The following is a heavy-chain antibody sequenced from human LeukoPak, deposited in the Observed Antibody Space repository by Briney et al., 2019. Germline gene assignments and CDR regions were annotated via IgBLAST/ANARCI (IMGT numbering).Heavy chain of an antibody. CDR2: ISPSGGST. D-gene: IGHD5-18*01. CDR1: GYTFTSYY. CDR3: ARDQSIQPSWFDP. Sequence: ASVKVSCKASGYTFTSYYMHWVRQAPGQGPEWMGIISPSGGSTSYAQKFQGRVTMTRDTSTSTVYMELSSLRSEDTAVYYCARDQSIQPSWFDPWGQGTLVTVSS. J-gene: IGHJ5*02. V-gene: IGHV1-46*01.